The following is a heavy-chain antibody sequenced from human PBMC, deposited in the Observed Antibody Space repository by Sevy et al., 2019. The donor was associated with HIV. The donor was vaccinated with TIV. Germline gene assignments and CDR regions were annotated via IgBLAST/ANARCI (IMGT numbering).Heavy chain of an antibody. Sequence: GGSLRLSCAASGFSVSSNYMSWVRQAPGKGPEWVSVIHSGGKISYADSVQGRFTFSRDNSKNTLYLQMNCLRAEDTAVYYCAREDIVLGEDNYYGIDVWGQGTTVTVSS. CDR3: AREDIVLGEDNYYGIDV. J-gene: IGHJ6*02. D-gene: IGHD2-15*01. CDR1: GFSVSSNY. V-gene: IGHV3-53*01. CDR2: IHSGGKI.